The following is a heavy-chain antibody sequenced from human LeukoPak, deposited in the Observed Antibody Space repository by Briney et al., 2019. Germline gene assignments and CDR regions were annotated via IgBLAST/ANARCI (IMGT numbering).Heavy chain of an antibody. Sequence: ASVKVSCKTSGYTFTGYYLHCVRQAPGQGLEWMGWINPNSGGTNYAQNFQGRVTMTRDTSISTAYMELSRLRSDDTAVYYCARGGGENFDYWGQGTLVTVSS. CDR2: INPNSGGT. CDR3: ARGGGENFDY. V-gene: IGHV1-2*02. CDR1: GYTFTGYY. J-gene: IGHJ4*02. D-gene: IGHD3-16*01.